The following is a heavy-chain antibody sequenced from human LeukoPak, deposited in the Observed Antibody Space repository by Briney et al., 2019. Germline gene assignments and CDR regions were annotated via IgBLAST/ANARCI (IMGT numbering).Heavy chain of an antibody. V-gene: IGHV3-73*01. D-gene: IGHD1-1*01. CDR2: IRSKANSYAT. CDR3: TRQTGWNDLGYNWFDP. Sequence: GGSLRLSCAASGFTFSGSAMHWVRQASGKGLEWVGRIRSKANSYATAYAASVKGRFTISRDDSKNTAYLQMNSLKTEDTAVYYRTRQTGWNDLGYNWFDPWGQGTLVTVSS. CDR1: GFTFSGSA. J-gene: IGHJ5*02.